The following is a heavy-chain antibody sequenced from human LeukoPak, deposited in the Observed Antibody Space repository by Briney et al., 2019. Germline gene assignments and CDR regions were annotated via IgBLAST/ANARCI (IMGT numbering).Heavy chain of an antibody. D-gene: IGHD4/OR15-4a*01. J-gene: IGHJ2*01. CDR1: GFSLSSHG. CDR2: ISSNGVDT. CDR3: ARWTNYYFNL. V-gene: IGHV3-64*01. Sequence: GGSLRLSCVASGFSLSSHGMHWVRQAPGKGLEDVSAISSNGVDTFYASSVKGRFAVSRDDSKSTLYLQMGSLRAEDMAVYYCARWTNYYFNLWGRGTLVTVSS.